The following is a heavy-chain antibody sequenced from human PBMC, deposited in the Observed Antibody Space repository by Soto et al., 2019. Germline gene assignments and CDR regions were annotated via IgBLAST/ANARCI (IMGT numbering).Heavy chain of an antibody. J-gene: IGHJ5*02. D-gene: IGHD2-2*01. CDR2: IYYSGST. Sequence: SETLSLTCTVSCGSISSYYWSWIRQPPGKGLEWIGYIYYSGSTNYNPSLKSRVTISVDRSKNQFSLKLSSVTAADTAVYYCARVPDRWGQGTLVTVS. CDR3: ARVPDR. V-gene: IGHV4-59*12. CDR1: CGSISSYY.